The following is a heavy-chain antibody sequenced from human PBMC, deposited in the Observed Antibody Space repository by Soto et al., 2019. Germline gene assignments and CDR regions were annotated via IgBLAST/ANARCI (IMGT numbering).Heavy chain of an antibody. D-gene: IGHD2-8*01. CDR2: ISGYNGDT. J-gene: IGHJ6*02. V-gene: IGHV1-18*04. CDR3: AKNGQPPYYYYGLDV. CDR1: GYTFTGYY. Sequence: GASVKVSCKASGYTFTGYYMHWVRQAPGQGLEWMGWISGYNGDTNYAQKLQDRVSMTIDTSTGTAYMELRSLTSDDTAIYYCAKNGQPPYYYYGLDVWGQGTKVTVSS.